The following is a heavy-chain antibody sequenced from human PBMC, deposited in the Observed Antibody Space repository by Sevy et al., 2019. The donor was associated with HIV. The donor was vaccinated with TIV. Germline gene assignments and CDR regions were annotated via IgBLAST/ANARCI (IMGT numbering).Heavy chain of an antibody. D-gene: IGHD1-1*01. CDR3: ASYNVGSY. CDR2: IYYSGYP. CDR1: GGSISSGNYY. Sequence: SETLSLTCTVSGGSISSGNYYWSWIRQPPGKGLEWIGSIYYSGYPDYNPSLKSQATISVDTSKNEFSLSLISVTAADTAMYYCASYNVGSYWGQGTLVTVSS. V-gene: IGHV4-30-4*01. J-gene: IGHJ4*02.